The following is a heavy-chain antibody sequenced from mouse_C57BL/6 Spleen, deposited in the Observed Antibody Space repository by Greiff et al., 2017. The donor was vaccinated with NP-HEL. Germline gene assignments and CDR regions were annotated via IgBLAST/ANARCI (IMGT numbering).Heavy chain of an antibody. D-gene: IGHD2-4*01. J-gene: IGHJ2*01. CDR2: INPSSGYT. V-gene: IGHV1-4*01. Sequence: QVQLKESGAELARPGASVKMSCKASGYTFTSYTMHWVKQRPGQGLEWIGYINPSSGYTKYNQKFKDKATLTADKSSSTAYMQLSSLTSEDSAVYYCARIYYDYDGFDYWGQGTTLTVSS. CDR3: ARIYYDYDGFDY. CDR1: GYTFTSYT.